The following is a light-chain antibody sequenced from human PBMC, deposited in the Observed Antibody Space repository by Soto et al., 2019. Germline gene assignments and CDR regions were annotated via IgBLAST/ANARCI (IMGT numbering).Light chain of an antibody. V-gene: IGLV2-14*01. J-gene: IGLJ1*01. Sequence: QSVLTQPASVSGSPGQSITISCTGTSNDIGGYNYVSWYQQHPVKAPKLMIYDVTNRPSGVSDRFSGSKSGNTASLTISGLQAEDEADYYCSSYTSSSTPYVFGTGTKVTVL. CDR3: SSYTSSSTPYV. CDR1: SNDIGGYNY. CDR2: DVT.